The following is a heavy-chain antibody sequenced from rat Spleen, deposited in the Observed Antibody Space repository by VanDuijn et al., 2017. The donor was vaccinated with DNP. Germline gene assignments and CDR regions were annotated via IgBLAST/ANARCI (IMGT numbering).Heavy chain of an antibody. CDR1: GFTFNNYW. J-gene: IGHJ2*01. CDR2: ITNTGGDT. CDR3: TRDGGY. Sequence: EVQLVESGGGLVQPGRSLKLSCVASGFTFNNYWMTWIRQAPGKGLEWIASITNTGGDTYYGDSVRGRFTISRDNAKSTLYLQMDSLRSEDTATYYCTRDGGYWGQGVMVTVSS. V-gene: IGHV5-31*01.